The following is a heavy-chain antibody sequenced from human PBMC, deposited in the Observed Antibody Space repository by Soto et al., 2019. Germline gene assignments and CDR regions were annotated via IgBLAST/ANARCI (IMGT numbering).Heavy chain of an antibody. V-gene: IGHV3-30*18. Sequence: PGGSLRLSCAASGFTFSSCGMHWVRQAPGKGLEWVAVISYDGSNKYYADSVEGRFTISRDNSKNTLYLQMNSLRAEDTAVYYCAKEFVGELSRGTEVLDYYYGMDVWGQGTTVTVSS. CDR2: ISYDGSNK. CDR1: GFTFSSCG. J-gene: IGHJ6*02. CDR3: AKEFVGELSRGTEVLDYYYGMDV. D-gene: IGHD1-26*01.